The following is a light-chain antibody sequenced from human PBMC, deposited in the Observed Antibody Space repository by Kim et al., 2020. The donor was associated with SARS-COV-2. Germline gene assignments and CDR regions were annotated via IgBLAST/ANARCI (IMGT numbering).Light chain of an antibody. Sequence: DIQMTQSPSSLSASVGDRVTITCRASQGISNYLAWYQQKPGKVPKLLIYAASTLQLGVPSRFSGSGSGTDFTLTISSLQPEDVATYYCQKYNSARTFGQGTKVDIK. CDR1: QGISNY. V-gene: IGKV1-27*01. CDR3: QKYNSART. CDR2: AAS. J-gene: IGKJ1*01.